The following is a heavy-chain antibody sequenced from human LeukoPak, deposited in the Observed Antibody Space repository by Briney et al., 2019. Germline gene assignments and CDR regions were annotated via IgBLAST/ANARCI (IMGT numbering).Heavy chain of an antibody. J-gene: IGHJ3*02. CDR2: ISWDGGST. CDR1: GFTFDDYA. CDR3: AKDRYSGYDSGAFDI. Sequence: PGGSLRLSCAASGFTFDDYAMHWVRQAPGKGLEWVSLISWDGGSTYYADSVEGRFTISRDNSKNTLYLQMNSLRAEDTAVYYCAKDRYSGYDSGAFDIWGQGTMVTVSS. D-gene: IGHD5-12*01. V-gene: IGHV3-43D*03.